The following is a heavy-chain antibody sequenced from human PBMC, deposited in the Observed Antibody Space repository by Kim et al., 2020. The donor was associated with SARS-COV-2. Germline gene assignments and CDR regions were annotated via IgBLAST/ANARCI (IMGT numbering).Heavy chain of an antibody. CDR3: ARDGSGPKSYGSGSYFLDY. CDR1: GFTFSSYA. V-gene: IGHV3-30*04. D-gene: IGHD3-10*01. J-gene: IGHJ4*02. Sequence: GGSLRLSCAASGFTFSSYAMHWVRQAPGKGLEWVAVISYDGSNKYYADSVKGRFTISRDNSKNTLYLQMNSLRAEDTAVYYCARDGSGPKSYGSGSYFLDYWGQGTLVTVSS. CDR2: ISYDGSNK.